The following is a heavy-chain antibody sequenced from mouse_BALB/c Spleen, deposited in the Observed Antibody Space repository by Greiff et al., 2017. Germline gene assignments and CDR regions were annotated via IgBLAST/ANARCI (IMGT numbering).Heavy chain of an antibody. CDR3: ARGHYYGSSFFAY. CDR2: INSNGGST. Sequence: EVKLMESGGGLVQPGGSLKLSCAASGFTFSSYGMSWVRQTPDKRLELVATINSNGGSTYYPDSVKGRFTISRDNAKNTLYLQMSSLKSEDTAMYYCARGHYYGSSFFAYWGQGTLVTVSA. V-gene: IGHV5-6-3*01. D-gene: IGHD1-1*01. J-gene: IGHJ3*01. CDR1: GFTFSSYG.